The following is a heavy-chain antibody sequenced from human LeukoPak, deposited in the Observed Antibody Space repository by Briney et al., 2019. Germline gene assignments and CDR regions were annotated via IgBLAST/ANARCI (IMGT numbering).Heavy chain of an antibody. J-gene: IGHJ6*02. CDR2: ISWNGGNI. V-gene: IGHV3-9*01. CDR3: TKDMGTGMTYYYGMNV. D-gene: IGHD1-1*01. Sequence: PGGSLRLSCAASGFTFSSYGMHWVRQAPGKGLEWVSGISWNGGNIGYGDSVKGRFIISRDKAKNSLYLQMNSLRVEDTALYYCTKDMGTGMTYYYGMNVWGQGTTVTVSS. CDR1: GFTFSSYG.